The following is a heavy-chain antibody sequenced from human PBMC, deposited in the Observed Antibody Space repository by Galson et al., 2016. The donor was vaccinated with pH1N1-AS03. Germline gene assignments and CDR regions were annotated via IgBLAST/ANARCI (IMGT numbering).Heavy chain of an antibody. V-gene: IGHV2-5*01. J-gene: IGHJ4*02. Sequence: PALVKPPQTLTLTCTFSGFSLTTSGVGVGWIRQPPGKALEWLALIYWNDDKAYSPSLRSRLIITKDTSKNQVVLTMTDMDPVDTATYYCAHRRGVPFDYWGQGTLVTVSS. CDR3: AHRRGVPFDY. CDR2: IYWNDDK. CDR1: GFSLTTSGVG.